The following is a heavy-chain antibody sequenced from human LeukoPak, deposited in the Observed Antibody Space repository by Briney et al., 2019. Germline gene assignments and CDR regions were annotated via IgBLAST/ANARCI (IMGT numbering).Heavy chain of an antibody. CDR3: ARAVAGRKNNWFDP. CDR1: GDSVSSNSAA. V-gene: IGHV6-1*01. CDR2: TYCRSKWYN. D-gene: IGHD6-19*01. Sequence: SQTLSLTCAISGDSVSSNSAAWNWIRQSPSRGLEWLGRTYCRSKWYNDYAVSVKSRITINPDTSKSQFSLQLNSVTPEDTAVYYCARAVAGRKNNWFDPWGQGTLVTVSS. J-gene: IGHJ5*02.